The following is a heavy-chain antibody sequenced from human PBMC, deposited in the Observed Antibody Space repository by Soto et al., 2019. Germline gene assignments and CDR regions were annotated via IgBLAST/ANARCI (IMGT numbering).Heavy chain of an antibody. J-gene: IGHJ6*02. CDR3: ARDLSPKSPYSGATSYYYYGMDV. Sequence: ASVKVSCKASGYTFTSYDINWVRQATGQGLEWMGWMNPNSGNTGYAQKFQGRVTMTRNTSISTAYMELSSLRSEDTAVYYCARDLSPKSPYSGATSYYYYGMDVWGQGTTVTVSS. D-gene: IGHD6-25*01. CDR1: GYTFTSYD. V-gene: IGHV1-8*01. CDR2: MNPNSGNT.